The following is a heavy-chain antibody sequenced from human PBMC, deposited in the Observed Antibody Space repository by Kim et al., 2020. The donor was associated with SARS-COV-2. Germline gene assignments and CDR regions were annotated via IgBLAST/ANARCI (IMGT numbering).Heavy chain of an antibody. CDR1: GFTFSSYA. V-gene: IGHV3-64*01. J-gene: IGHJ6*02. D-gene: IGHD1-1*01. CDR3: ARDQLEPTFGHYYYYGMDV. Sequence: GGSLRLSCAASGFTFSSYAMHWVRQAPGKGLEYVSAISSNGGSTYYANSVKGRFTISRDNSKNTLYLQMGSLRAEDMAVYYCARDQLEPTFGHYYYYGMDVWGPGTTVTVSS. CDR2: ISSNGGST.